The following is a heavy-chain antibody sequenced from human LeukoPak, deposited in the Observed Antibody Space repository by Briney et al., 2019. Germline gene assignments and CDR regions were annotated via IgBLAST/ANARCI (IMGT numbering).Heavy chain of an antibody. CDR3: ARGGGVYSGMDV. V-gene: IGHV5-51*01. CDR1: GYSFATYW. CDR2: IYPGDSET. Sequence: GESLKISCKGSGYSFATYWLGWVRQMPGKGLEWMGIIYPGDSETRYSPSFQDQVTISADKSINTAYLQWSSLKASGTGIYYCARGGGVYSGMDVWGQGTTVTVSS. J-gene: IGHJ6*02. D-gene: IGHD3-16*01.